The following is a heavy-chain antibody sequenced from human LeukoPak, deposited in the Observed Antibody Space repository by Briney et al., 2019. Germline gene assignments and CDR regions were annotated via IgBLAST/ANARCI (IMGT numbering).Heavy chain of an antibody. V-gene: IGHV3-23*01. D-gene: IGHD3-22*01. CDR3: AKHTYYYESSGTTALFDY. Sequence: TGGSLRLSCAASGFTFSSDDMSWLRQAPGKGLVWVTGISGSGGSTYYADSVKGRITISRDNSKNTLYLRMNSLRAEDTAVYYCAKHTYYYESSGTTALFDYWGQGTLVTVSS. CDR2: ISGSGGST. J-gene: IGHJ4*02. CDR1: GFTFSSDD.